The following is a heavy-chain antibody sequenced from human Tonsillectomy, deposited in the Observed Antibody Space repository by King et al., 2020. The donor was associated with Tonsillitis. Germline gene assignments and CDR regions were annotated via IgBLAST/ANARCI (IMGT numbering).Heavy chain of an antibody. Sequence: VQLQESGPGLVKPSQTLSLTCTVSGGSISTGGYYWNWIRQHPGKGLEWIGYISYSGSTYYNPSLKSRVTLSVDPTKNQFSLKLSSVTAADTAVYYCASDWGNYGCNSWGQGTLVTVSS. CDR3: ASDWGNYGCNS. V-gene: IGHV4-31*03. CDR1: GGSISTGGYY. J-gene: IGHJ4*02. CDR2: ISYSGST. D-gene: IGHD4-23*01.